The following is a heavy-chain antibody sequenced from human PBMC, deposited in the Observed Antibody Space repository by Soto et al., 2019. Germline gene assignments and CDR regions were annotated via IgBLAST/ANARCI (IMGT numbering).Heavy chain of an antibody. CDR1: GYTFTSYD. CDR3: GRCVDAWVDF. J-gene: IGHJ5*01. V-gene: IGHV1-8*01. D-gene: IGHD5-12*01. CDR2: MTPNNGNT. Sequence: QVQLVQSGAEVKEPGASVKASCKASGYTFTSYDINWVRQATGQGLEWMGWMTPNNGNTDYAEKFQGRVTMTRDTSISTAYMDLSSLGSEDTAVYYCGRCVDAWVDFWGQGTLVTVSS.